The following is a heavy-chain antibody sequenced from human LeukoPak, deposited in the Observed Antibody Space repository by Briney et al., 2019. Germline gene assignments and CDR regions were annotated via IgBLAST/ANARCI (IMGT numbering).Heavy chain of an antibody. J-gene: IGHJ4*02. Sequence: PGRSLRLTCAASGFTFSSYGMHWVRQAPGKGLEWVAVIWYDGSNKYYADSVKGRFTISRDNSKNTLYLQMNSLRAEDTAVYYCAREGTDLPYLDYWGQGTLVTVSS. CDR1: GFTFSSYG. V-gene: IGHV3-33*01. CDR2: IWYDGSNK. D-gene: IGHD3/OR15-3a*01. CDR3: AREGTDLPYLDY.